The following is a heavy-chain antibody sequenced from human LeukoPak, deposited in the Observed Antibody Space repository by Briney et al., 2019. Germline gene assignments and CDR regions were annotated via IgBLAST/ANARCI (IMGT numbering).Heavy chain of an antibody. CDR3: ARSAGYSWFDP. V-gene: IGHV4-61*02. Sequence: SETLSLTCTVSGGSISSGGYYWSWIRQPAGKGLEWIGRIYTSGSTNYNPSLKSRVTISVDTSKNQFSLKLSSVTAADTAVYYCARSAGYSWFDPWGQGTLVTVSS. J-gene: IGHJ5*02. CDR1: GGSISSGGYY. CDR2: IYTSGST.